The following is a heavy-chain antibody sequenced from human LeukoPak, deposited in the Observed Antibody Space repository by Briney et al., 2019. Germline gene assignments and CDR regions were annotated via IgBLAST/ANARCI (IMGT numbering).Heavy chain of an antibody. CDR3: AREWGSAADY. D-gene: IGHD2-2*01. CDR2: MSYDGKNN. Sequence: GGSLRLSCAASGFIFKKYWLNWVRQAPGKGLEWVAVMSYDGKNNYYADFVKGRFTLSRDNSKNTLYVQMNSLRREDTAVYYCAREWGSAADYWGQGTPVTVSS. J-gene: IGHJ4*02. V-gene: IGHV3-30*03. CDR1: GFIFKKYW.